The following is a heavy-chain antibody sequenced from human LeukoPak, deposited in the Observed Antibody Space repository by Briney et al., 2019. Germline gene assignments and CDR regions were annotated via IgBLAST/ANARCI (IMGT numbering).Heavy chain of an antibody. CDR1: GGSISSSSYY. J-gene: IGHJ6*03. CDR2: IYYSGST. Sequence: SETLSLTCTVSGGSISSSSYYWGWIRQPPGKGLEWIGSIYYSGSTNYNPSLKSRVTISVDTSKNQFSLKLSSVTAADTAVYYCARGEQGDYYYYYYMDVWGKGTTVTVSS. CDR3: ARGEQGDYYYYYYMDV. D-gene: IGHD1/OR15-1a*01. V-gene: IGHV4-39*07.